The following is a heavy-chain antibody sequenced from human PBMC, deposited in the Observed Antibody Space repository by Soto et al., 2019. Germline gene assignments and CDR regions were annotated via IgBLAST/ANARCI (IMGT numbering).Heavy chain of an antibody. CDR1: GGAFSNHA. J-gene: IGHJ6*02. Sequence: SVKVSCKAAGGAFSNHAISWVRQAPGQGLEWMGGIIPIFGTPMYAQEFKGRVTITADKSMSTAYMELRSLRSDDTAVYYCARVMDSSSGYYGMDVWGQGTTVTVSS. D-gene: IGHD6-6*01. CDR3: ARVMDSSSGYYGMDV. V-gene: IGHV1-69*06. CDR2: IIPIFGTP.